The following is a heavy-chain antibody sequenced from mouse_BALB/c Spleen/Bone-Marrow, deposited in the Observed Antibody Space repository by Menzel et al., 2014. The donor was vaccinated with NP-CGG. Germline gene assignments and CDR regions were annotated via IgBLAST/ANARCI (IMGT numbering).Heavy chain of an antibody. V-gene: IGHV5-6*01. J-gene: IGHJ4*01. CDR1: GFTFSSYG. Sequence: EVHLVESGGDLVKPGGSLKLSRAASGFTFSSYGMSWVRQTPDKRLEWVATISSGDSYTYYPDSVKGRFTISRDNAKNTLYLLMSSLKSEDTAMYYCARHRADYYAMDYWGQGTSVTASS. CDR3: ARHRADYYAMDY. D-gene: IGHD3-3*01. CDR2: ISSGDSYT.